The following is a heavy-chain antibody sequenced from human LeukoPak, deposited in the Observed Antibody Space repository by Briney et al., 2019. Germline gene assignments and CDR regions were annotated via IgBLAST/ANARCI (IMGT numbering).Heavy chain of an antibody. V-gene: IGHV4-59*01. CDR1: GGSISSYY. Sequence: PSETLSLTCTVSGGSISSYYWSWIRQPPGKGLEWIGYIYYSGSTNYNPSLKSRVTISVDTSKNQFSLRLGSVTAADTAVYYCARDTNCSGGSCYFGWFDPWGQGTLVTVSS. CDR3: ARDTNCSGGSCYFGWFDP. J-gene: IGHJ5*02. D-gene: IGHD2-15*01. CDR2: IYYSGST.